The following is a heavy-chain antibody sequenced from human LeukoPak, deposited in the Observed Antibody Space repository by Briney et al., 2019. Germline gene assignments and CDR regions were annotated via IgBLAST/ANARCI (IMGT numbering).Heavy chain of an antibody. CDR2: INPNSGGT. J-gene: IGHJ4*02. Sequence: ASVKVSCKASGYTFTGYYMHWVRQAPGQGLEWMGWINPNSGGTNYAQKFQGRVTITADESTSTAYVELSSLRSEDTAVYYCAADYDILTGYYNGYFDYWGQGTLVTVSS. V-gene: IGHV1-2*02. CDR1: GYTFTGYY. CDR3: AADYDILTGYYNGYFDY. D-gene: IGHD3-9*01.